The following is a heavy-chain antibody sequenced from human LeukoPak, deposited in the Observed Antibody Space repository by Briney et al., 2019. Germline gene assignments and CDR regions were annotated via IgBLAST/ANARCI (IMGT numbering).Heavy chain of an antibody. D-gene: IGHD1-26*01. Sequence: APVKVSCKASGYTFTGYYIHWVRQSPGQGLEWMGWINPNSGDTNYAQKFQGTVTMTSDTSISTAYMELSRLRSDDTAVYYCARDSRIVGAVNGFDIWGQGTMVTVSS. CDR2: INPNSGDT. CDR3: ARDSRIVGAVNGFDI. J-gene: IGHJ3*02. V-gene: IGHV1-2*02. CDR1: GYTFTGYY.